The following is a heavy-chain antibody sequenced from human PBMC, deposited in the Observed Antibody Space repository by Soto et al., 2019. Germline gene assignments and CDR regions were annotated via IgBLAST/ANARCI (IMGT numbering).Heavy chain of an antibody. CDR3: ARGWSGWRVWLDY. CDR2: INHSGST. J-gene: IGHJ4*02. V-gene: IGHV4-34*01. Sequence: QVQLQQWGAGLLKPSETLSLTCAVYGGSFSGSYWSWIRQPPGKGLEWIGEINHSGSTNYNPSLKSRVTISVDTSKNQFPLKLSSVTAADTAVYYCARGWSGWRVWLDYWGQGTLVTAS. CDR1: GGSFSGSY. D-gene: IGHD6-19*01.